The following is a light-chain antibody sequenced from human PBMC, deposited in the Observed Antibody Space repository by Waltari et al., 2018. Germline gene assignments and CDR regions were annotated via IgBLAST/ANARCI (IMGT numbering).Light chain of an antibody. J-gene: IGLJ1*01. V-gene: IGLV2-11*01. CDR1: SSDVGGYNY. CDR2: DVS. CDR3: CSYAGSYSLG. Sequence: QSALTQPRSVSGSPGQSVTISCTGTSSDVGGYNYVSWYQQHPGKAPKLMIYDVSKRPSGFPDRFAGSKSGNTASLSVSGLQAEDGADYYCCSYAGSYSLGFGTGTKVTVL.